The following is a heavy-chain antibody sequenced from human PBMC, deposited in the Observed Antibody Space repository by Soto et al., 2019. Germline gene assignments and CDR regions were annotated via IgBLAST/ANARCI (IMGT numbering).Heavy chain of an antibody. Sequence: QVQLVESGGGVVQPGRSLRLSCAASGFTFSSYAMHWVRQAPGKGLEWVAVISYDGSNKYYADSVKGRFTISRDNSKNTLYLQMNSLRAADTAVYYCARPYDSSGYYYAGAFDIWGQGTMVTVSS. CDR3: ARPYDSSGYYYAGAFDI. CDR1: GFTFSSYA. CDR2: ISYDGSNK. D-gene: IGHD3-22*01. J-gene: IGHJ3*02. V-gene: IGHV3-30-3*01.